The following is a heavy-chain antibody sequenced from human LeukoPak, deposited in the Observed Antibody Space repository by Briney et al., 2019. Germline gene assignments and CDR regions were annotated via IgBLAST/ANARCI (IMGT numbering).Heavy chain of an antibody. CDR2: VNPYNGNT. Sequence: ASVKVSCKASGYTFTNYGINWVRQATGQGLEWMAWVNPYNGNTGFAQKFQDRVTLTRNTSISTAYMELRGLRFEDTAVYYCAKDGAYGSGSYCTYFDYWGQGTLVTVSS. CDR3: AKDGAYGSGSYCTYFDY. J-gene: IGHJ4*02. D-gene: IGHD3-10*01. CDR1: GYTFTNYG. V-gene: IGHV1-8*01.